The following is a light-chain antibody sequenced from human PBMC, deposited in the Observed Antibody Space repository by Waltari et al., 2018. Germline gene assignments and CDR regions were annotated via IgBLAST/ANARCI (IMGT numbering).Light chain of an antibody. CDR3: QQYNDWPRT. Sequence: EIVMTQSPATLSVSPGERSTLSCRASQSISSNLAWYQQKPGQAPRLLIYGASTRATXIPVRFSGSGSGTDFTLTISSLQSEDFAVYHCQQYNDWPRTFXXGTKVEIK. J-gene: IGKJ1*01. V-gene: IGKV3-15*01. CDR2: GAS. CDR1: QSISSN.